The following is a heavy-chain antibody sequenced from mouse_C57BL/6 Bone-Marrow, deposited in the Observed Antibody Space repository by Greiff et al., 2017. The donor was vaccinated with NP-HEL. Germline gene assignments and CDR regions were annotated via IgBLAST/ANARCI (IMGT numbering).Heavy chain of an antibody. CDR1: GYTFTSYW. J-gene: IGHJ4*01. CDR2: IHPNSGST. Sequence: QVQLQQPGAELVKPGASVKLSCKASGYTFTSYWMHWVKQRPGQGLEWIGMIHPNSGSTNYNEKFKSKATMTVDKSSSTAYMQLSSLTSEDSAVYYCSRFGTTVVAYYYAMDYWGQGTSVTVSS. V-gene: IGHV1-64*01. D-gene: IGHD1-1*01. CDR3: SRFGTTVVAYYYAMDY.